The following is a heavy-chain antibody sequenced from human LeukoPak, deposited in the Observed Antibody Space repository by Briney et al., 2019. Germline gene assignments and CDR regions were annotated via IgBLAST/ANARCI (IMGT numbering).Heavy chain of an antibody. V-gene: IGHV1-18*01. D-gene: IGHD3-22*01. CDR1: GYTFTTYG. CDR3: ARGSTARYYYDSSGYYRGAVDY. Sequence: ASVKVSCKASGYTFTTYGISWVRQAPGQGLEWMGWISAYNGNTNYAQKFQGRVTMTTDTSTTTTYLELRSLRSDDTAVYYCARGSTARYYYDSSGYYRGAVDYWGQGTLVTISS. CDR2: ISAYNGNT. J-gene: IGHJ4*02.